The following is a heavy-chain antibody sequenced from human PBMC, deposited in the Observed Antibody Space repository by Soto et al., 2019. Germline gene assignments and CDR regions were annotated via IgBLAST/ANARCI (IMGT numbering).Heavy chain of an antibody. CDR1: GGSISSGGYY. Sequence: SETLSLTCTVSGGSISSGGYYWSWIRQHPGKGLEWIGYTYYSGSTYYNPSLKSRVTISVDTSKNQFSLKLSSVTAADTAVYYCARDLRGQKYYFDYWGQGTLVTVSS. D-gene: IGHD5-12*01. J-gene: IGHJ4*02. CDR2: TYYSGST. V-gene: IGHV4-31*03. CDR3: ARDLRGQKYYFDY.